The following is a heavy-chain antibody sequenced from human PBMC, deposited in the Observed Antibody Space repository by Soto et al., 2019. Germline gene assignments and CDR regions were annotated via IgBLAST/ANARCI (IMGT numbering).Heavy chain of an antibody. J-gene: IGHJ4*02. CDR2: IYSNGST. CDR3: ARGVLH. Sequence: PSETLSLTCAVSGGPISSRTYSWGWIRQPPGKSLEWIGYIYSNGSTYYNPSLKSRVTISVDTSKNQFSLMLSSVTAADTAVYYCARGVLHWGQGTLVTVSS. CDR1: GGPISSRTYS. V-gene: IGHV4-39*07.